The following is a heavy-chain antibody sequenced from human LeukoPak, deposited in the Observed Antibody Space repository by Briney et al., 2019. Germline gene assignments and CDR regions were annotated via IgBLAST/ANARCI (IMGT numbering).Heavy chain of an antibody. CDR3: ARDPYYYDSSGYSY. D-gene: IGHD3-22*01. CDR2: VIPILGIA. V-gene: IGHV1-69*04. Sequence: RASVTASCKASGGTFSSYAISWVRQAPGQGLEWMGRVIPILGIANYAQKFQGRVTITADKSTSTAYMELSSLRSEDTAVYYCARDPYYYDSSGYSYWGQGTLVTVSS. J-gene: IGHJ4*02. CDR1: GGTFSSYA.